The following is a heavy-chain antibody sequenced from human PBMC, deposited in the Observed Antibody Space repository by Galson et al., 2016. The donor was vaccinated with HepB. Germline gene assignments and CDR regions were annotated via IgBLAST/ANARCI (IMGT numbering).Heavy chain of an antibody. CDR1: GFSVKNNY. V-gene: IGHV3-69-1*01. J-gene: IGHJ6*02. Sequence: SLRLSCAASGFSVKNNYMTWVLQAPGKGLEWVSFISSNNYIYYADSVQGRFTISRDNAKNSLYLQMHSLRAEDTAVYYCAKDTGHCSGGVCYSPRGMDVWGQGTTVTVSS. CDR3: AKDTGHCSGGVCYSPRGMDV. D-gene: IGHD2-15*01. CDR2: ISSNNYI.